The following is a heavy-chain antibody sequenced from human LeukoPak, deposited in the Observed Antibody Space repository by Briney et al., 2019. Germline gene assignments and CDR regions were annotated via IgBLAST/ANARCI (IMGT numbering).Heavy chain of an antibody. J-gene: IGHJ5*02. D-gene: IGHD1-26*01. CDR2: IPRDGNNK. CDR1: GFTFSSHA. Sequence: GGSLRLSCVASGFTFSSHAMYWVRQAPDKGPEWVAVIPRDGNNKYYGDSVKGRFTISRDNAKNTLFLQMNSLRAEDTAVYYCAGGRGSYGLWDAWGQGTLVTVSS. V-gene: IGHV3-30*04. CDR3: AGGRGSYGLWDA.